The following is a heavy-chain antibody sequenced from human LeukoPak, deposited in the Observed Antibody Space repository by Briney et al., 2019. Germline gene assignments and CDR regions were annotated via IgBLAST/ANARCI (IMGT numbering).Heavy chain of an antibody. CDR3: ARDLSGADYGVDYGDY. J-gene: IGHJ4*02. CDR2: IYYSGST. CDR1: GGSISSSSYY. V-gene: IGHV4-39*07. D-gene: IGHD4-17*01. Sequence: SETLSLTCTVSGGSISSSSYYWGWIRQPPGKGLEWIGSIYYSGSTYYNPSLKSRVTISVDTSKNQFSLKLSSVTAADTAVYYCARDLSGADYGVDYGDYWGQGTLVTVSS.